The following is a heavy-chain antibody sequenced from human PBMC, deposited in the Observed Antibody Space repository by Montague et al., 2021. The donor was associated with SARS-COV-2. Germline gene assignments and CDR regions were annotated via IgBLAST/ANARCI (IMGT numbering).Heavy chain of an antibody. CDR1: GFTFSSYG. J-gene: IGHJ6*02. CDR3: ARDLGAVAGGYYYYYYGMDV. Sequence: RLSWSASGFTFSSYGMHWVRQAPGKGLEWVAIIWYDGSNKYYADSVKGRFTISRDNSKNTLYLQMDSLRAEDAAVYYCARDLGAVAGGYYYYYYGMDVWGQGTTVTVSS. D-gene: IGHD6-19*01. CDR2: IWYDGSNK. V-gene: IGHV3-33*01.